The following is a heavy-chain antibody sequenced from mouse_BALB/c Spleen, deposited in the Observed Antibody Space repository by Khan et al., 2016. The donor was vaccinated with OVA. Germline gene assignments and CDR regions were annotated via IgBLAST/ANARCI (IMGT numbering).Heavy chain of an antibody. J-gene: IGHJ4*01. V-gene: IGHV2-6-1*01. CDR1: GFSLTNYG. Sequence: QVQLKESGPGLVAPSHSLSITCTTSGFSLTNYGVHWVRQPPGKGLEWLVVIWSDGSTTYNSTLQSSLSISKDNSKSQVFLKMNSLQTDDTAMYYCARQPYYHYYIMDYWGQGTSVTVSS. CDR3: ARQPYYHYYIMDY. D-gene: IGHD2-10*01. CDR2: IWSDGST.